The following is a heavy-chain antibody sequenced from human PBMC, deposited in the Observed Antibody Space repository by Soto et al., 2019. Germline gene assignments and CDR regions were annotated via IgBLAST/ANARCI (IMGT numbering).Heavy chain of an antibody. J-gene: IGHJ3*02. CDR2: IWYDGSVK. CDR1: GFTFSHHA. D-gene: IGHD6-13*01. V-gene: IGHV3-33*01. CDR3: ARDVQQLAPYAFEI. Sequence: QVQLVESGGGVVQPGSSLRLSCATSGFTFSHHAMHWVRQAPGKGLQWVAQIWYDGSVKNYADSMKGRFTISRDSPKNTLFLPMNSLRVEDSAVYYFARDVQQLAPYAFEIWCQGTLV.